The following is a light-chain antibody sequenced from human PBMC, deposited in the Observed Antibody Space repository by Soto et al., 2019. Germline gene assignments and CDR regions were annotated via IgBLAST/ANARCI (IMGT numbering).Light chain of an antibody. CDR2: DVS. V-gene: IGLV2-11*01. J-gene: IGLJ1*01. CDR1: SSDVGGYSY. Sequence: QSVLTQPRSVSGSPGQSVTISCTGTSSDVGGYSYVSWYQQHPGKAPKAMIYDVSERPPGVPDRFSGSKSGNTASLTISGLQADDEADYYCCSYAGGSYVFGTGTKVTVL. CDR3: CSYAGGSYV.